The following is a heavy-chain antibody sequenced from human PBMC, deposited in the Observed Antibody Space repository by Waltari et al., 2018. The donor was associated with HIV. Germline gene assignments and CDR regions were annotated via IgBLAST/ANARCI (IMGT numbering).Heavy chain of an antibody. CDR1: GYSFTSYW. CDR3: ARYRYSGSYSPYNYDMDV. D-gene: IGHD1-26*01. V-gene: IGHV5-51*03. CDR2: IDPGDSDT. J-gene: IGHJ6*02. Sequence: QLVQSGAEVKETRESLKISCKGFGYSFTSYWIGWVRQMPGKGLEWIGIIDPGDSDTRYSPSVQCQVTSSADKSISTAYLQWSRLKASDTAIYYCARYRYSGSYSPYNYDMDVWGHGTTVTVSS.